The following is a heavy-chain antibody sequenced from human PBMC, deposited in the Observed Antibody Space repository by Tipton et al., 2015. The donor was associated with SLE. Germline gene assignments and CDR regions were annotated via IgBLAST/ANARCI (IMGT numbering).Heavy chain of an antibody. V-gene: IGHV4-59*08. CDR2: IYYSGST. J-gene: IGHJ4*02. CDR1: GGSISSYY. Sequence: TLSLTCTVSGGSISSYYWSWIRQPPGKGLEWIGYIYYSGSTNYNPSLKSRVTISVDTSKNQFSLQLSSVTAADTAVYYCARVKSIFGVVIIDYWGQGTLVTVSS. D-gene: IGHD3-3*01. CDR3: ARVKSIFGVVIIDY.